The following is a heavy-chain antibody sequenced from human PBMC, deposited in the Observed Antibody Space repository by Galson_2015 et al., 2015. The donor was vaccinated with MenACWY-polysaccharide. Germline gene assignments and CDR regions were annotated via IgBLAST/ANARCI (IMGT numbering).Heavy chain of an antibody. CDR3: GRPYYRLNTVFDY. CDR2: INEDGSEK. J-gene: IGHJ4*02. V-gene: IGHV3-7*01. Sequence: SLRLSCAASEFTFSIYWMTWVRQAPGKGLEWVANINEDGSEKQYVDSVKGRFTISRDNAKNSVFLQMNSLRAEDTAVYYCGRPYYRLNTVFDYWGQGTLVTVSS. CDR1: EFTFSIYW. D-gene: IGHD3-22*01.